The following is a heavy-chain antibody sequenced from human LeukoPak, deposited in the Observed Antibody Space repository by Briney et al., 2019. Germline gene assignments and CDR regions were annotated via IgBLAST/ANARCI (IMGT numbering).Heavy chain of an antibody. Sequence: ASVKVSCKASGYTFTSYDINWVRQATGQGLEWRGGMNPNNGNTGYAQKFQGRVTMTRSTSISTAYMELSSLRSEDTAVYYCARLASSSWPLYYYYGMDVWGQGTTVTVSS. CDR2: MNPNNGNT. D-gene: IGHD6-13*01. CDR1: GYTFTSYD. CDR3: ARLASSSWPLYYYYGMDV. J-gene: IGHJ6*02. V-gene: IGHV1-8*01.